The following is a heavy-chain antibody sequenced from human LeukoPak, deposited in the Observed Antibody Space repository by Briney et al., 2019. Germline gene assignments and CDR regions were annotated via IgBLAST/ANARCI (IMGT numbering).Heavy chain of an antibody. Sequence: SVXXSXXASGYTFTSYGISWVRQAPGQGLXXMGWISAYNGNTNYAQKLQGRVTMTTDTSTSTAYMELRSLRSDDTAVYYCARGGIYGDYPDYWGQGTLVTVSS. V-gene: IGHV1-18*01. CDR1: GYTFTSYG. J-gene: IGHJ4*02. CDR2: ISAYNGNT. D-gene: IGHD4-17*01. CDR3: ARGGIYGDYPDY.